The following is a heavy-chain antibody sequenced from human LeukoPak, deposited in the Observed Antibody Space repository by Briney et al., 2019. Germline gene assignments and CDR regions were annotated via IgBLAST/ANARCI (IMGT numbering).Heavy chain of an antibody. Sequence: GGSLRLSCAASGFTFSSYWMSWVRQAPGKGLEWISYISNTGSVIYYADSVKGRFTISRDNAKNSLYLQMNSLRAEDTAVYYWARNLPAADYWGQGTLVTVSS. V-gene: IGHV3-48*04. CDR1: GFTFSSYW. CDR2: ISNTGSVI. D-gene: IGHD2-2*01. CDR3: ARNLPAADY. J-gene: IGHJ4*02.